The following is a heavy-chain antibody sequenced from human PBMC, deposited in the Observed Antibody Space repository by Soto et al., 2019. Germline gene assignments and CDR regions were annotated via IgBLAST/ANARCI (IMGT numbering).Heavy chain of an antibody. Sequence: SETLSLTCAFSCDSIISSVWWTWVRQPPGKGLEWIGEVFHTGNTNYNPSLKSRVTMSVDKSTNEFSLKVTSVTAADTAIYYCARKAWVRFDYWGQGALVTVS. D-gene: IGHD7-27*01. CDR1: CDSIISSVW. J-gene: IGHJ4*02. CDR3: ARKAWVRFDY. CDR2: VFHTGNT. V-gene: IGHV4-4*02.